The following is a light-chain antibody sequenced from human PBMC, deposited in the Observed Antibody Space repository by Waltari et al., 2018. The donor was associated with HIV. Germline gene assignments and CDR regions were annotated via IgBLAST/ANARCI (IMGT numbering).Light chain of an antibody. CDR2: GVN. CDR3: SSYAGPNHLL. Sequence: QSALTQPPSASGPPGQSVTLSCTGTSTAVGASNFVSGYQQHPGQAPKLIIDGVNQRPSGVPDRFSGAKSGNTASLTVSGLQADDEADYYCSSYAGPNHLLFGGGTRLTVL. J-gene: IGLJ2*01. CDR1: STAVGASNF. V-gene: IGLV2-8*01.